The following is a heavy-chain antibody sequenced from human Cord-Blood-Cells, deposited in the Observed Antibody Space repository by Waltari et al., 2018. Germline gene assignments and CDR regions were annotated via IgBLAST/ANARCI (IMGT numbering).Heavy chain of an antibody. J-gene: IGHJ6*03. CDR3: AKTDSSSWYYYYYYMDV. D-gene: IGHD6-13*01. Sequence: QVQLVESGGGVVQPGRSLRLSCAASGFTFSSYGMHWVRQAPGKGLEWVAVISYDGSNKYYADSVKGRFTISRDNSKNTLYLQMNSLRAEDTAVYYCAKTDSSSWYYYYYYMDVWGKGTTVTVSS. CDR2: ISYDGSNK. CDR1: GFTFSSYG. V-gene: IGHV3-30*18.